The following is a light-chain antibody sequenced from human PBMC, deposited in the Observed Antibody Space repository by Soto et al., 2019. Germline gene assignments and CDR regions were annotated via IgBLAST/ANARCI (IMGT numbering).Light chain of an antibody. CDR3: SSYTSSRTWV. Sequence: QSALTQPASVSGSPGQSITISCTGTSSDVGYYNYVTWYQQHPGKAPKFMIYEVSNRPSGVSNRFSGSKSGNTASLTISGLQAEDEADYYCSSYTSSRTWVFGGGTKLTFL. CDR2: EVS. CDR1: SSDVGYYNY. J-gene: IGLJ3*02. V-gene: IGLV2-14*01.